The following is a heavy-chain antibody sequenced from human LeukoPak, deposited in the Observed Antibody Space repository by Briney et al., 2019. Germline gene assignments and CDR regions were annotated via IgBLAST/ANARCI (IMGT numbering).Heavy chain of an antibody. CDR2: INPSGGST. J-gene: IGHJ3*02. CDR3: AREAYCGGDCPNDAFDI. Sequence: ASVKVSCKASGYTFTSYYMHWVRQAPGQGLEWMGIINPSGGSTSYAQKFQGRVTMTRDTSTSTVYMELSSLRSVDTAVYYCAREAYCGGDCPNDAFDIWGQGTMVTVSS. V-gene: IGHV1-46*01. D-gene: IGHD2-21*02. CDR1: GYTFTSYY.